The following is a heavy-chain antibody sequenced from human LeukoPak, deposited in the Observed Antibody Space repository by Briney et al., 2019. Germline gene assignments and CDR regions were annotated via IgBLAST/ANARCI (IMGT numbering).Heavy chain of an antibody. CDR2: IYTSGST. D-gene: IGHD2-2*01. J-gene: IGHJ6*03. CDR1: GGSISSGSYY. V-gene: IGHV4-61*02. Sequence: SETLSLTCTVSGGSISSGSYYWSWIRQPAGKGLEWIGRIYTSGSTNYNPSLKSRVTISVDTSKNQSSLKLSSVTAADTAVYYCARVNVVGYYYYYMDVWGKGTTVTVSS. CDR3: ARVNVVGYYYYYMDV.